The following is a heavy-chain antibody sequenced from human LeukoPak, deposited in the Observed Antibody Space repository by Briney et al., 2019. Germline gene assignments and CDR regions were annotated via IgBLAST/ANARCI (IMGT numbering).Heavy chain of an antibody. CDR2: ISGSGGST. V-gene: IGHV3-23*01. Sequence: GGSLRLSCAASGFTFSSYSMNWVRQAPGKGLEWVSAISGSGGSTYYADSVKGRFTISRDNSKNTLYLQMNSLRAEDTAVYYCAKSDKGLITKRYSSGWYDAFDIWGQGTMVTVSS. J-gene: IGHJ3*02. D-gene: IGHD6-19*01. CDR1: GFTFSSYS. CDR3: AKSDKGLITKRYSSGWYDAFDI.